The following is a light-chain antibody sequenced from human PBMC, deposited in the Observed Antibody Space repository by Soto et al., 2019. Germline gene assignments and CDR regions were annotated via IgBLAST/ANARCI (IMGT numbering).Light chain of an antibody. CDR1: QPVSSSY. J-gene: IGKJ1*01. V-gene: IGKV3-20*01. Sequence: ILLTQSPAMLALSPWDRVTLSGRASQPVSSSYLAWYQQKPGQAPRLLIYGASSRATGIPYRFSGSGSGTDFTLTISRLEPEDFAVYYRQQYGSSPVTFGQGTKVDIK. CDR2: GAS. CDR3: QQYGSSPVT.